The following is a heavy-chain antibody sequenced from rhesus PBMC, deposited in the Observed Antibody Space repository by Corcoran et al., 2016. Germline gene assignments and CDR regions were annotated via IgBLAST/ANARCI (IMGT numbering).Heavy chain of an antibody. CDR2: IFGSVGGP. CDR1: GGSISDDSY. Sequence: QVQLQESGPGLVKPSETLSLTCAVSGGSISDDSYWSWIRQPPGKGLEWIGYIFGSVGGPNYSPSRINRVSISIDPSKNQFSLRLSSVTAADTALYYCAERRGQFLEWSHYDNWGQGVLVTVSS. V-gene: IGHV4-106*01. CDR3: AERRGQFLEWSHYDN. D-gene: IGHD3-3*01. J-gene: IGHJ4*01.